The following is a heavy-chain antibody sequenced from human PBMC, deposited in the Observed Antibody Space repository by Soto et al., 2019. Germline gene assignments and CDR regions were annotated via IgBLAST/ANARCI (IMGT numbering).Heavy chain of an antibody. D-gene: IGHD3-3*01. V-gene: IGHV2-5*02. J-gene: IGHJ5*02. CDR2: IYWDDDK. CDR1: GFSLSTSGVG. CDR3: AHSSPIFGVVGPYNWFDP. Sequence: SGPTLVKPTQTLTLTCTFSGFSLSTSGVGVGWIRQPPGKALEWLALIYWDDDKRYSPSLKSRLTIPKDTSKNQVVLTMTNMDPVDTATYYCAHSSPIFGVVGPYNWFDPWGQGTLVTVSS.